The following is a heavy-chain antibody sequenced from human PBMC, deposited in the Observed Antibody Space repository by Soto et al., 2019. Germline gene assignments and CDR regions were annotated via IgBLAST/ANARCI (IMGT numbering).Heavy chain of an antibody. V-gene: IGHV4-59*01. CDR2: IYYSGST. CDR3: ARGNEYCSGGSCYWSWFDP. D-gene: IGHD2-15*01. CDR1: GGYICSYY. J-gene: IGHJ5*02. Sequence: SETLSLTCSVFGGYICSYYWSWIRQPPGKGLEWIGYIYYSGSTNYNPSLKSRVTISVDTSKNQFSLKLSSVTAADTAVYYCARGNEYCSGGSCYWSWFDPWGQGTLVTVSS.